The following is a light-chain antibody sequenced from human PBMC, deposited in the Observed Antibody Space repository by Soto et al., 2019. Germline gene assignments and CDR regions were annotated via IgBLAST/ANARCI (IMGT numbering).Light chain of an antibody. J-gene: IGLJ1*01. CDR3: SSYTSSSAYV. V-gene: IGLV2-14*01. Sequence: QSALTQPASVSGSPGQSITISCTGTSSDVGGYNYVSWYQQQSGKAPKLMIHEVSNRPSGVSNRFSGSKSGNTASLTISGLQAEDEADYYCSSYTSSSAYVFGIGTKATVL. CDR1: SSDVGGYNY. CDR2: EVS.